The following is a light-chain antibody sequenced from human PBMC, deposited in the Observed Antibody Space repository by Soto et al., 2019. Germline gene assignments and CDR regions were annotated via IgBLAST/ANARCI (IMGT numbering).Light chain of an antibody. V-gene: IGLV2-14*01. CDR3: GSYASATLI. Sequence: QSALTQPASVSGSPGQSITISCTGTSSDIGAYDYVSWFQQYPGKAPTLLIYEVTFRPSGVSSRFSGSKSGNTASLTISGXXXXXXXDXYCGSYASATLIFGGGTKVTVL. CDR1: SSDIGAYDY. J-gene: IGLJ2*01. CDR2: EVT.